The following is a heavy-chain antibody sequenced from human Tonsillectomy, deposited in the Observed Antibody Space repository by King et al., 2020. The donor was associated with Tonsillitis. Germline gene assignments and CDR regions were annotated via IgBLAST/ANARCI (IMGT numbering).Heavy chain of an antibody. Sequence: VQLVQSGAEVKKPGASVKVSCKASGYTFINYGISWVRQAPGQGLEWMGWISAYNGNTNYAQSLQGRVTMTTDTSTSKAYMELRSLRSDDTAVYYCANEYYNNRNYYFDTWGQETLVTVSS. D-gene: IGHD1-14*01. CDR3: ANEYYNNRNYYFDT. V-gene: IGHV1-18*04. J-gene: IGHJ4*02. CDR1: GYTFINYG. CDR2: ISAYNGNT.